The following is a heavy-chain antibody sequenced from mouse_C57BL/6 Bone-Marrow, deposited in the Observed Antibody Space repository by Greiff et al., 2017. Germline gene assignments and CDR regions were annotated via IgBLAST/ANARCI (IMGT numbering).Heavy chain of an antibody. V-gene: IGHV1-69*01. D-gene: IGHD1-1*01. CDR3: AREGYCGSSWFAY. Sequence: VQLQQPGAELVMPGASVKLSCKASGYTFTSYWMHWVKQRPGQGLEWIGEIDPSDSYTNYNQKFKGKSTLTVDKSSSTAYMQLSSLTSEDSAVYYCAREGYCGSSWFAYWGQGTLVTVSA. CDR2: IDPSDSYT. CDR1: GYTFTSYW. J-gene: IGHJ3*01.